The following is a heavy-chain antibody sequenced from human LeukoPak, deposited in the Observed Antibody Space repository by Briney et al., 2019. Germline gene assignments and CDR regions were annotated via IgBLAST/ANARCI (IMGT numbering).Heavy chain of an antibody. V-gene: IGHV5-51*01. D-gene: IGHD3-22*01. CDR3: ARRFYYDSSGYYFDY. CDR2: IYPGDSDT. CDR1: GYPFTSYW. J-gene: IGHJ4*02. Sequence: GESLKISCEGSGYPFTSYWIAWVRQMPGKGLEWMGIIYPGDSDTRYSPSFQGQVTISADKSISTAYLQWSSLKASDTAMYYCARRFYYDSSGYYFDYWGQGTLVTVSS.